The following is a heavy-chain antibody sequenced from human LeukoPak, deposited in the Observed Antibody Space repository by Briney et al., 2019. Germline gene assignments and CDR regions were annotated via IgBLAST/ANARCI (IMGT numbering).Heavy chain of an antibody. Sequence: SETLSLTCTVSGGSISSYYWSWIRQPAGKGLEWIGRIYTSGSTNYNPSLESRVTMSVDTSKNQFSLKLSSVTAADTAVYYCARDTGDYYYYYMDVWGKGTTVTISS. J-gene: IGHJ6*03. D-gene: IGHD1-14*01. V-gene: IGHV4-4*07. CDR1: GGSISSYY. CDR3: ARDTGDYYYYYMDV. CDR2: IYTSGST.